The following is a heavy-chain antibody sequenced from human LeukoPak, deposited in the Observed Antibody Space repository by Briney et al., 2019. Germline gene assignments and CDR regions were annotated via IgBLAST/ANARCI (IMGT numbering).Heavy chain of an antibody. D-gene: IGHD1-7*01. J-gene: IGHJ6*02. V-gene: IGHV3-23*01. CDR3: AKWYNWNYAGMDV. Sequence: GGSLRLSCAASGFTFSSYAMSWVRQAPGKGLEWVSAISGSGGSTYYANSVKGRFNISRDNSKNTLYLQMNSLRAEDTAVYYCAKWYNWNYAGMDVWGQGTTVTVSS. CDR2: ISGSGGST. CDR1: GFTFSSYA.